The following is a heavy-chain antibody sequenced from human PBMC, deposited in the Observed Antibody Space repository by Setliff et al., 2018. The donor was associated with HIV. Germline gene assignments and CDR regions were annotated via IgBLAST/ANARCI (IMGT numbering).Heavy chain of an antibody. CDR1: GYTFTDYY. J-gene: IGHJ5*02. V-gene: IGHV1-2*02. CDR2: INPNSGGT. CDR3: ARVSRYYYDSGGYYRSYCFDP. D-gene: IGHD3-22*01. Sequence: ASVKVSCKASGYTFTDYYMHWVRQAPGQGLEWMGWINPNSGGTNYAQKFQGRVTMTRDTSINTVYMELSRLRSDDTAVYSCARVSRYYYDSGGYYRSYCFDPWGQGTLVTVSS.